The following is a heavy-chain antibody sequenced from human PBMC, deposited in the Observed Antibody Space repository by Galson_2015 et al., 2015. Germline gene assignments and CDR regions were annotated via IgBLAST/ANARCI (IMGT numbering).Heavy chain of an antibody. Sequence: PALVKPTQTLTLTCSFSGFSLTTSGMCVTWIRQPPGKALEWLALIAWDDDKYYSPSLKTRLTISKDTSKNQVVLTMTNMDPVDTATYFCARASSLYYYYMDVWGKGTTVTVSS. CDR1: GFSLTTSGMC. CDR2: IAWDDDK. V-gene: IGHV2-70*01. J-gene: IGHJ6*03. CDR3: ARASSLYYYYMDV.